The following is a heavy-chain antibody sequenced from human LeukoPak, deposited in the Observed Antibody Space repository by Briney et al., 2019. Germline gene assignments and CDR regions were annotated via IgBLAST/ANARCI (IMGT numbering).Heavy chain of an antibody. Sequence: SETLSLTCSVSGVSISSGSNYWGWIRQPPGKTLEWIGSIYSSGSTYYNPSLKSRVIILIDTSKNQFSLKLSSVTAADTAVYYCARDLGDYWSGFRSYFFDYWGQGTLVTVSS. D-gene: IGHD3-3*01. CDR3: ARDLGDYWSGFRSYFFDY. CDR1: GVSISSGSNY. CDR2: IYSSGST. V-gene: IGHV4-39*07. J-gene: IGHJ4*02.